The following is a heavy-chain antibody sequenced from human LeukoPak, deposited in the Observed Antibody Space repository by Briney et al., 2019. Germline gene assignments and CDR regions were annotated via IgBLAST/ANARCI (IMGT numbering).Heavy chain of an antibody. D-gene: IGHD1-1*01. CDR3: ARAGATGTLY. J-gene: IGHJ4*02. CDR2: IYYSGST. Sequence: SETLSHTCTVSGGSISSGGYYWSWIRQHPGKGLEWIGYIYYSGSTYYNPSLESRVTISVDTSKNQFSLKLSSVTAADTAVYYCARAGATGTLYWGQGTLVTVSS. V-gene: IGHV4-31*03. CDR1: GGSISSGGYY.